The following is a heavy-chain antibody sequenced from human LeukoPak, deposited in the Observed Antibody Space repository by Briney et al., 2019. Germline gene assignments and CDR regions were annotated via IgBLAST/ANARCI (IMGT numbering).Heavy chain of an antibody. CDR1: GVSFSGYY. J-gene: IGHJ6*03. CDR2: INHSGST. CDR3: ARRSYYHYYYMDV. Sequence: SETLSLTCAVYGVSFSGYYWSWIRQPPGKGLEWIGEINHSGSTNYNPSLKSRVTISVDTSKDQFSLKLSSVTAADTAVYYCARRSYYHYYYMDVWGKGTTVTISS. V-gene: IGHV4-34*01. D-gene: IGHD3-10*01.